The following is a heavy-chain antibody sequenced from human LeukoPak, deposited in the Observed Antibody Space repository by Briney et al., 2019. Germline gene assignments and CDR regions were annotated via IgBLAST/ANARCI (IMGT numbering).Heavy chain of an antibody. D-gene: IGHD2-8*02. J-gene: IGHJ4*02. Sequence: GRSLRLSCVVSGIDFSSYSMNWVRQAPGKGLEWASSISSGSDYIYYADSVKGRFTISRDNVKNSLYLQMDSLRAEDTAVYYCARKWSMATYSDYWGQGTLVTVSS. CDR3: ARKWSMATYSDY. V-gene: IGHV3-21*01. CDR2: ISSGSDYI. CDR1: GIDFSSYS.